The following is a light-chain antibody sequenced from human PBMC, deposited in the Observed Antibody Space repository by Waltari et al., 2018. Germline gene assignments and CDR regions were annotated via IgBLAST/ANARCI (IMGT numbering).Light chain of an antibody. Sequence: QSVLTQPPSASGTPGQRVTISCSGSSADIGRNYVYWYQQLPGTAPKLLIYRNTQRPSGVPERFAGSKSGTSASLDISGLRSEDEADYYCAAWDDTLNGPEYVFGTGTKVTV. J-gene: IGLJ1*01. CDR2: RNT. CDR3: AAWDDTLNGPEYV. V-gene: IGLV1-47*01. CDR1: SADIGRNY.